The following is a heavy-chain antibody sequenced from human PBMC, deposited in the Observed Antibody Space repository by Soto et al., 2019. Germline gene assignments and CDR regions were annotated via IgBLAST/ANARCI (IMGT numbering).Heavy chain of an antibody. Sequence: PSETLSLTCTVSGGSINNHYWSWIRQPPGQGLEWIGYIYYSGSTYYNPSLKSRVTISVDTSKNQFSLKLSSVTAADTAVYYCARHTMIVVVINWFDPWGQGTLVTLSS. D-gene: IGHD3-22*01. CDR1: GGSINNHY. CDR2: IYYSGST. V-gene: IGHV4-59*04. CDR3: ARHTMIVVVINWFDP. J-gene: IGHJ5*02.